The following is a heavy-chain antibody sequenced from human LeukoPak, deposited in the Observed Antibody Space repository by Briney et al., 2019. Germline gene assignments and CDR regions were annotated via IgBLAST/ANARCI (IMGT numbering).Heavy chain of an antibody. V-gene: IGHV3-23*01. J-gene: IGHJ4*02. CDR1: GFTFSSYA. CDR3: ARESWMVPVVVNGAGAFDI. D-gene: IGHD3-22*01. Sequence: PGGSLRLSCAASGFTFSSYAMSWVRQAPGKGLEWVSAISGSGGSTYYADSVKGRFTISRDNSKNTLYLQMNSLRAEDTAVYYCARESWMVPVVVNGAGAFDIWGQGTLVTVSS. CDR2: ISGSGGST.